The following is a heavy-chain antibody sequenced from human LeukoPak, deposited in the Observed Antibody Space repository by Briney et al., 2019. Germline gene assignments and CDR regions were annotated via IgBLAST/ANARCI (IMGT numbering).Heavy chain of an antibody. CDR2: IYYSGIT. Sequence: PSETLSPTCPVSGCSISSYYWSSIRQPPGEGLEWIGYIYYSGITNYSPSLKSRVTISVDTSKNQFSLKLSSVTAADTAVYYCAREAAMVPGQFDYWGQGTLVTVSS. V-gene: IGHV4-59*01. CDR3: AREAAMVPGQFDY. J-gene: IGHJ4*02. CDR1: GCSISSYY. D-gene: IGHD5-18*01.